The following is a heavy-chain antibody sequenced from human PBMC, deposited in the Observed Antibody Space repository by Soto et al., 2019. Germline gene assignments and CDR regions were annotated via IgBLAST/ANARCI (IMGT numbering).Heavy chain of an antibody. Sequence: ASVKVSCNASGYTFTSYAIHWVRQAPGQRLEWMGWINAGNGNTKYSQKFQGRVTITRDTSASTAYMELSSLRSEDTAVYYCAREDSSGWVHWLDPWGQGILVTVSS. D-gene: IGHD6-25*01. CDR3: AREDSSGWVHWLDP. J-gene: IGHJ5*02. CDR2: INAGNGNT. CDR1: GYTFTSYA. V-gene: IGHV1-3*01.